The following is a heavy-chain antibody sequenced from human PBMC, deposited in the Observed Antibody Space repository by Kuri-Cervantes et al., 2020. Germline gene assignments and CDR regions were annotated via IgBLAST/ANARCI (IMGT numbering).Heavy chain of an antibody. D-gene: IGHD4-23*01. J-gene: IGHJ4*02. CDR2: IWYDGSNK. CDR1: RFTFSSYG. CDR3: RVNGGNSFYFDY. Sequence: GGSLRLSCAASRFTFSSYGMHWVRQAPGKGLEWVAVIWYDGSNKYYADSVKGRFTISRDNSKNTLYLQMNSLRAEDTAVYYCRVNGGNSFYFDYWGQGTLVTVSS. V-gene: IGHV3-33*08.